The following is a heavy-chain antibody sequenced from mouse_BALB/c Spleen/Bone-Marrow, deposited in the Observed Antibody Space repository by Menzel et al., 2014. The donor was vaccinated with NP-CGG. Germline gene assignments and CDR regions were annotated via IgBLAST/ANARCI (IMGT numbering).Heavy chain of an antibody. Sequence: VMLVESGPGLVAPSQSLSITCTVSGFSLTSYGVHWVRQPPGKGLEWLVVIWSDGNTTYNSALKSRLSISKDSSKSQVFLKMNSLQTDDTAMYYRARNPYGNYAMDYWGQGTSVTVSS. J-gene: IGHJ4*01. CDR2: IWSDGNT. D-gene: IGHD2-10*02. CDR3: ARNPYGNYAMDY. V-gene: IGHV2-6*02. CDR1: GFSLTSYG.